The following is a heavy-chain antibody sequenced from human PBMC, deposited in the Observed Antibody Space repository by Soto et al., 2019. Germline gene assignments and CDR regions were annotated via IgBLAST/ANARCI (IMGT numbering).Heavy chain of an antibody. V-gene: IGHV3-48*02. D-gene: IGHD1-26*01. CDR1: GFTFSSYS. J-gene: IGHJ4*02. CDR2: ISSSSSTI. Sequence: GGSLRLSCAASGFTFSSYSMNWVRQAPGKGLEWVSYISSSSSTIYYADSVKGRFTISRDNAKNSLYLQMNSLRDEDTAVYYCARGPIGWEHQLFDYWGQGTLVTVSS. CDR3: ARGPIGWEHQLFDY.